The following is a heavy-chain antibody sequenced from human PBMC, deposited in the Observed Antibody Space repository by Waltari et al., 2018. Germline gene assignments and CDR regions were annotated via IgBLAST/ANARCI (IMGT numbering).Heavy chain of an antibody. V-gene: IGHV3-53*01. CDR3: ARSTAYYYYGMDV. CDR2: IYSGGST. CDR1: GFPVSSHY. Sequence: EVQLVESGGGFIQPGGSLRLSCAASGFPVSSHYMSRVRQAPGKGLEWVSVIYSGGSTYYADSVKGRFTISRDNSKNTLYLQMNSLRAEDTAVYYCARSTAYYYYGMDVWGQGTTVTVSS. J-gene: IGHJ6*02. D-gene: IGHD4-17*01.